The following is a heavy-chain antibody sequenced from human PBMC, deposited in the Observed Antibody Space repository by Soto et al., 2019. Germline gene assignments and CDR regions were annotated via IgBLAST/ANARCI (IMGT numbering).Heavy chain of an antibody. V-gene: IGHV1-3*04. CDR1: GYTFTSYA. J-gene: IGHJ5*02. CDR2: INTGNGNT. D-gene: IGHD5-12*01. CDR3: ARVSTEFSGYDT. Sequence: QVQLVQSGAEVKKPGASVKVSCKASGYTFTSYAMHWVRQAPGQRLEWMGWINTGNGNTKYSQKFQGRVTITRDTSASTAYMELSSLRSEDTAVYYCARVSTEFSGYDTWGQGTLVTVSS.